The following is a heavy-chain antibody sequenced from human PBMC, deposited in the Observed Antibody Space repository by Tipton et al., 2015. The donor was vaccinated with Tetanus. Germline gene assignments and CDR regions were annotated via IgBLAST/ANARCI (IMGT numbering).Heavy chain of an antibody. CDR3: AKGAARYYYDFSLPA. V-gene: IGHV4-59*01. Sequence: TLSLTCTVSGGSIGTYHWNWIRQSPGEGLEWIGYIDYFGTTKYNPSLKSRLTISVDTSRAQFSLKLRSVTAADTAVYYCAKGAARYYYDFSLPAWGQGTLVTVSS. CDR2: IDYFGTT. J-gene: IGHJ5*02. D-gene: IGHD3-22*01. CDR1: GGSIGTYH.